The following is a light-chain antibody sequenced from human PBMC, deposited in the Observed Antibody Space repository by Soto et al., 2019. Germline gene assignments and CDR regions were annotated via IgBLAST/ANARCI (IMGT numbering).Light chain of an antibody. V-gene: IGKV3-20*01. CDR3: QHYGSSWT. J-gene: IGKJ1*01. CDR2: GAS. CDR1: QSVSSSY. Sequence: IVMTQSPATLSLSPGERATLSCRASQSVSSSYLAWYQQKAGQAPRLLIYGASNRATGIPDRFSGSGSGTDFILTISRLEPEDFAVYYCQHYGSSWTFGQGTKVDI.